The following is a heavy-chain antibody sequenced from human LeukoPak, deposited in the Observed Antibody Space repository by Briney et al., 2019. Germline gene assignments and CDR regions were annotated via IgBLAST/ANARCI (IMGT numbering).Heavy chain of an antibody. CDR1: GYSISSGYF. CDR3: ARGSGYYGEDFEY. Sequence: SETLSLTCTVSGYSISSGYFWGWIRRSPGKGLEWIGTIYHSGTTYYNPSLKSRVTISLDTSKNQFSLKLGSVTAADTAVYYCARGSGYYGEDFEYWGQGTLVTVSS. V-gene: IGHV4-38-2*02. D-gene: IGHD3-22*01. CDR2: IYHSGTT. J-gene: IGHJ4*02.